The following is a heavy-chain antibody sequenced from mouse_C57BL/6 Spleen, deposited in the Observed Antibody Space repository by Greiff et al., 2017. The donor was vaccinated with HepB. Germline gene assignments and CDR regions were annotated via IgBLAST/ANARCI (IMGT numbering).Heavy chain of an antibody. J-gene: IGHJ4*01. CDR1: GYTFTSYG. CDR2: IYPRSGNT. CDR3: ARDGYGSSFYYYAMDY. Sequence: QVQLKQSGAELARPGASVKLSCKASGYTFTSYGISWVKQRTGQGLEWIGEIYPRSGNTYYNEKFKGKATLTADKSSSTAYMELRSLTSEDSAVYFCARDGYGSSFYYYAMDYWGQGTSVTVSS. D-gene: IGHD1-1*01. V-gene: IGHV1-81*01.